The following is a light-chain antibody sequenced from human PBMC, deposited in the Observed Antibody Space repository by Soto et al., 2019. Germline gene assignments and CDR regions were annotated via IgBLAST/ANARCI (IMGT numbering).Light chain of an antibody. CDR3: QQYGASYT. Sequence: EIVLTQSPGTLSLSPGERATLSCRASQSVSSDYLAWYQQKPGRAPRLLIYGASRRATGVPDRFSGSGSGTDFTLTINRLEPEDFAVYYCQQYGASYTFGQGTKLEI. CDR2: GAS. J-gene: IGKJ2*01. CDR1: QSVSSDY. V-gene: IGKV3-20*01.